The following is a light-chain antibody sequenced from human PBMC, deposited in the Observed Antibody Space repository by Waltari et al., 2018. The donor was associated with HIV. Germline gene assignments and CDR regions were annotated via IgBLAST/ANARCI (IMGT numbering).Light chain of an antibody. V-gene: IGKV1-39*01. Sequence: DVQITQFPYSLPAAVGARVTITCRESQSITNYLNWYQQKPGQAPKVLIYTASSLQSGVPSRFSGSGSGTDFTLTISSLQPDDFATYYCQQSYSTPRTFGQGTKVEIK. CDR1: QSITNY. CDR2: TAS. J-gene: IGKJ1*01. CDR3: QQSYSTPRT.